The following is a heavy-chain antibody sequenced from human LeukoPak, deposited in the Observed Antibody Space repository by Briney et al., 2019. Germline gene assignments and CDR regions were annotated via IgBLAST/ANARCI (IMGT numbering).Heavy chain of an antibody. J-gene: IGHJ4*02. CDR2: ISGGGVTT. CDR3: ARDPPRYYYDSSGYLDY. CDR1: GFTSIAYA. D-gene: IGHD3-22*01. V-gene: IGHV3-23*01. Sequence: GGSLRLSCVGSGFTSIAYALTWARQAPGKGLEWVSGISGGGVTTYYADSVKGRFTISRDNSKNTLYLQMNSLRAEDTAVYYCARDPPRYYYDSSGYLDYWGQGTLVTVSS.